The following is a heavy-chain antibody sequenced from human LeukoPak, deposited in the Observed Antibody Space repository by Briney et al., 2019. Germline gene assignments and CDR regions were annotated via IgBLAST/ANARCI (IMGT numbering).Heavy chain of an antibody. CDR3: ATGATLDFDY. J-gene: IGHJ4*02. V-gene: IGHV1-46*01. Sequence: ASVKVSCKASGYTFTSYYMHWVRQAPGQGLEWMGIINPSGGSTSYAQKFQGRVTMTTDTSTSTAYMELSSLRSEDTAVYYCATGATLDFDYWGQGTLVTVSS. CDR1: GYTFTSYY. D-gene: IGHD1-26*01. CDR2: INPSGGST.